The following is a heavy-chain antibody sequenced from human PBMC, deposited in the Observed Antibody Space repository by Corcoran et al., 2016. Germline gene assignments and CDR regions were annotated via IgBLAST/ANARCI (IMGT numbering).Heavy chain of an antibody. CDR3: AKGDQWLKYFDY. Sequence: EVQLLESGGGLAQSGGSLRLSCAASGFTFSSYVMSWVRQAPGKGLEWGSIISGSGGSTYYADSVKGRFTISRDNSKNTLYLEMKSLRAEDKALYYCAKGDQWLKYFDYWGQGTLVTVSS. CDR1: GFTFSSYV. J-gene: IGHJ4*02. CDR2: ISGSGGST. V-gene: IGHV3-23*01. D-gene: IGHD6-19*01.